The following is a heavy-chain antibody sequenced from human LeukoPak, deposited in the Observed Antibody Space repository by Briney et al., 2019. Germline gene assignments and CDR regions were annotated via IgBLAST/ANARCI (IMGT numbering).Heavy chain of an antibody. V-gene: IGHV3-23*01. Sequence: GGSLRLSCAASGFTFSSYAMNGVRQAPGRGLEWVSTITDSGYNTYYADSVKGRFTISRDNSKNTLYLQMNSLRAEDTALYYCAKRICTSNRCYLEYWGQGTLVTVPS. D-gene: IGHD2-2*01. J-gene: IGHJ4*02. CDR3: AKRICTSNRCYLEY. CDR1: GFTFSSYA. CDR2: ITDSGYNT.